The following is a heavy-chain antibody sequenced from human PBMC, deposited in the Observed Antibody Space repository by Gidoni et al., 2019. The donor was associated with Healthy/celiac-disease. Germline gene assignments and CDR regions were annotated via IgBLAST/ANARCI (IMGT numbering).Heavy chain of an antibody. CDR1: GFTFSSYA. V-gene: IGHV3-23*01. D-gene: IGHD7-27*01. CDR3: AKTNWGFSGLLYYYFDY. J-gene: IGHJ4*02. CDR2: ISGSGGST. Sequence: EVQLLESGGGLVQPGGSLRLSCAASGFTFSSYAMSWVRQAPGKGLEWVSAISGSGGSTYYADSVKGRFTISRDNSKNTLYLQMNSLRAEDTAVYYCAKTNWGFSGLLYYYFDYWGQGTLVTVSS.